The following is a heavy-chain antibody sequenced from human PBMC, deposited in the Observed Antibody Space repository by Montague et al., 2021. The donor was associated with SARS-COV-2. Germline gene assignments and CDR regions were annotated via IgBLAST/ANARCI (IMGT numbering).Heavy chain of an antibody. CDR3: ARGLGRPGTIFGVALY. Sequence: SETLSLTCGVYGGSFSGYYWSWIRQPPGKGLQWIGGINHSGSTNYNSSLNCRGTISLDTSKNQFSLKLTSVSAADTAVYYCARGLGRPGTIFGVALYWGQGTLVTVSS. J-gene: IGHJ4*02. V-gene: IGHV4-34*01. D-gene: IGHD3-3*01. CDR1: GGSFSGYY. CDR2: INHSGST.